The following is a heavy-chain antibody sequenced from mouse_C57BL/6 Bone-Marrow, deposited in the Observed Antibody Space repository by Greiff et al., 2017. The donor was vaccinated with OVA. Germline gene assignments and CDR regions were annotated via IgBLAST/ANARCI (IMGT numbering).Heavy chain of an antibody. CDR2: ISSGSSTI. Sequence: EVKLQESGGGLVKPGGSLKLSCAASGFTFSDYGMHWVRQAPEKGLEWVAYISSGSSTIYYADTVKGRFTISRDNAKNTLFLQMTSLRSEDTAMYYCARGWLLRGDYWGQGTTLTVSS. J-gene: IGHJ2*01. CDR3: ARGWLLRGDY. CDR1: GFTFSDYG. V-gene: IGHV5-17*01. D-gene: IGHD2-3*01.